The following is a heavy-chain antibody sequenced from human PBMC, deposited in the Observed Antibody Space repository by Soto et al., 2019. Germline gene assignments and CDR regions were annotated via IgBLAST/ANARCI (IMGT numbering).Heavy chain of an antibody. V-gene: IGHV1-8*01. CDR3: ARIIRQQPRPAWFDP. CDR2: MNPNSGNT. D-gene: IGHD6-13*01. Sequence: ASVKVSCKASGYTFTSYDINWVRQATGQGLEWMGWMNPNSGNTGYAQKFQGRVTMTRNTSISTAYMELSSLRSEDTAVYYCARIIRQQPRPAWFDPWGQGTLVTVSS. CDR1: GYTFTSYD. J-gene: IGHJ5*02.